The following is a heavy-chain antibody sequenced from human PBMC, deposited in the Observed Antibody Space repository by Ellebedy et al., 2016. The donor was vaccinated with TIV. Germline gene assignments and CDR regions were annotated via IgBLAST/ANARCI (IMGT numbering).Heavy chain of an antibody. Sequence: GESLKISCAASGFTFTKYGMHWVRQAPGKGLEWAASVNSDESNKYYADSVKGRFTISRDNSKNTVYLQLNSLTLEDTAVYYCAKGLSSDWAFEYWGQGALVTVSS. CDR3: AKGLSSDWAFEY. D-gene: IGHD6-19*01. CDR1: GFTFTKYG. J-gene: IGHJ4*02. CDR2: VNSDESNK. V-gene: IGHV3-30*02.